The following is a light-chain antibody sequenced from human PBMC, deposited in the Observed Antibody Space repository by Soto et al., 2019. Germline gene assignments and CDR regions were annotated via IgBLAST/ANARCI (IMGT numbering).Light chain of an antibody. CDR1: QTISNY. V-gene: IGKV1-39*01. J-gene: IGKJ5*01. CDR3: QQSYNTPIT. CDR2: AAS. Sequence: DSHMTQSPSSLSASLCYGFTITVLASQTISNYLNWYQQKSGRAPELLVYAASNLQSGVPSRFTGSGSGTHFTLTISGLEPADFATYFCQQSYNTPITFGQGTRLEIK.